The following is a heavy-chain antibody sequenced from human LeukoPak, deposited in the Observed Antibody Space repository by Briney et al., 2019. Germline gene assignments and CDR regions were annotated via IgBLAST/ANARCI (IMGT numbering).Heavy chain of an antibody. CDR3: ARSSIATYYYYYHMDV. D-gene: IGHD6-6*01. V-gene: IGHV5-51*01. CDR2: IYPGNSDT. CDR1: GYSFTTYW. Sequence: GESLKISCKGSGYSFTTYWIAWVRQIPGKGLEWMGIIYPGNSDTKYSPSFEGQVTISVDRSISTAYLQWSSLKASDTGIYYCARSSIATYYYYYHMDVWGKGTTVTVSS. J-gene: IGHJ6*03.